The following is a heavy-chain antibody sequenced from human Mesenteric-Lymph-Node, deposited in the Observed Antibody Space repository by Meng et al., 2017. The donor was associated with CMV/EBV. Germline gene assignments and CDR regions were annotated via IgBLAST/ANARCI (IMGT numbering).Heavy chain of an antibody. D-gene: IGHD1-26*01. CDR3: GRDDFIVGANTRGYYYYYYGVDV. J-gene: IGHJ6*02. CDR2: IKQDGSEK. CDR1: GFTFSTYA. Sequence: GGSLRLSCATSGFTFSTYAVNWVRQAPGKGLEWVANIKQDGSEKNYADSVKGRFIISRDNAKNSLYLQMSSLTAEDTAVFYCGRDDFIVGANTRGYYYYYYGVDVWGRGTTVTVSS. V-gene: IGHV3-7*01.